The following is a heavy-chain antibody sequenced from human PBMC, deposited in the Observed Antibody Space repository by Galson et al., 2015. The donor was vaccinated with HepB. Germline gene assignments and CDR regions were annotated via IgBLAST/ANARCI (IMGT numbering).Heavy chain of an antibody. CDR3: ARAEVVVPDSPVY. J-gene: IGHJ4*02. D-gene: IGHD2-2*01. CDR1: GYTFTSYY. CDR2: INPSGGST. Sequence: SVKVSCKASGYTFTSYYMHWVRQAPGQGLEWMGIINPSGGSTSYAQKFQGRVTMARDTSTSTVYMELSSMRSEDTAVYYCARAEVVVPDSPVYWGQGTLVTVSS. V-gene: IGHV1-46*01.